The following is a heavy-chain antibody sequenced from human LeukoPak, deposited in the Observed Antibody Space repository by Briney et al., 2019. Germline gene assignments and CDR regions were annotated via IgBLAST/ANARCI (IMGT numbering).Heavy chain of an antibody. D-gene: IGHD3-9*01. CDR3: ARGPPIEPDILASYYYFDY. CDR2: INHSGST. J-gene: IGHJ4*02. Sequence: SETLSLTCAVYGGSSTGYYWTWIRQPPGKGLEWIGEINHSGSTNYKSSLKSRVTISVDTSKNQFALKLSSVTAADTAVYYCARGPPIEPDILASYYYFDYWGQGTLVTVSS. V-gene: IGHV4-34*01. CDR1: GGSSTGYY.